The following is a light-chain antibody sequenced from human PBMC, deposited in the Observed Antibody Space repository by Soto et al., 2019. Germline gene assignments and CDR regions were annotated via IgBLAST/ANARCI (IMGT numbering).Light chain of an antibody. Sequence: IFMTQCRVARSGSPGERGTGCCTASQSVNNNVAWYQQKPGHTPRLLIYSASSGATGTPARFSGSGSGSDLTITITSMPSQDFEVSYCTTSNKRNLNFGPGTNAAIK. CDR2: SAS. J-gene: IGKJ3*01. CDR3: TTSNKRNLN. V-gene: IGKV3-15*01. CDR1: QSVNNN.